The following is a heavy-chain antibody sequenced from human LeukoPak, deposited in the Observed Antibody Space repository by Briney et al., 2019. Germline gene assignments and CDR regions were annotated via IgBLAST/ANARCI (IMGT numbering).Heavy chain of an antibody. CDR3: AKDRRSGWYFDY. Sequence: GGSLRLSCAASGFTVSSNYMSWVRQAPGKGLEWVSVIYSGGSTYYADSVKGRFTISRDNSKNTLYLQMNSLRAEDTAVYYCAKDRRSGWYFDYWGQGTLVTVSS. D-gene: IGHD6-19*01. CDR1: GFTVSSNY. V-gene: IGHV3-53*01. J-gene: IGHJ4*02. CDR2: IYSGGST.